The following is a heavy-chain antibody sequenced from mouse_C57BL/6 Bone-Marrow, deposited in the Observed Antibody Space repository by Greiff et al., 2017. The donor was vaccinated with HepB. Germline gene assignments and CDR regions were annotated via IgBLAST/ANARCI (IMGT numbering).Heavy chain of an antibody. CDR2: ISYDGSN. CDR3: ARGFFPYFDY. D-gene: IGHD3-1*01. CDR1: GYSITSGYY. J-gene: IGHJ2*01. Sequence: EVHLVESGPGLVKPSQSLSLTCSVTGYSITSGYYWNWIRQFPGNKLEWMGYISYDGSNNYNPSLKNRISITRDTSKNQFFLKLNSVTTEDTATYYCARGFFPYFDYWGQGTTLTVSS. V-gene: IGHV3-6*01.